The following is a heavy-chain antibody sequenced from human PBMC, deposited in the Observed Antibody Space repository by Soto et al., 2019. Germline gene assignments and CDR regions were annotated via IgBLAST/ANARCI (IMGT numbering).Heavy chain of an antibody. Sequence: GASVKVSCKASGYTFTSYGISWVRQARGQRLEWIGWIVVGSGNTNYAQKFQERVTITRDMSTSTAYMELSSLRSEDTAVYYCAADLAVAGTNDYWGQGTLVTSPQ. V-gene: IGHV1-58*02. CDR2: IVVGSGNT. CDR3: AADLAVAGTNDY. CDR1: GYTFTSYG. J-gene: IGHJ4*02. D-gene: IGHD6-19*01.